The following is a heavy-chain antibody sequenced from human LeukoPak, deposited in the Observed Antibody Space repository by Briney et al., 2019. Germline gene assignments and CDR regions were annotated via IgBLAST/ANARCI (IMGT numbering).Heavy chain of an antibody. CDR2: ISAYNGYT. Sequence: ASVKVSFKASGYTFTSYGISWVRQAPGQGLEWMGWISAYNGYTKYAETLQGRVTMTTDTSTSTAYMELRSLRSDDTAVYYCTRAKYDSSGYYWFDPWGQGTLVTVSS. V-gene: IGHV1-18*01. CDR1: GYTFTSYG. CDR3: TRAKYDSSGYYWFDP. D-gene: IGHD3-22*01. J-gene: IGHJ5*02.